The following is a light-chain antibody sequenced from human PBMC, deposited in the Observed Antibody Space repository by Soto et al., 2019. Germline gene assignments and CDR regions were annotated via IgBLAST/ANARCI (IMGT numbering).Light chain of an antibody. Sequence: EDVLTQSPGTLSLSPGERATLSCRASQTVRNNYLAWYQQKPGLAPRLLIYDASSRATGIPDRFSGSGSGTDFTLTISRLEPEDFAVYHCQQYGSSPLITFGQGTRLEIK. J-gene: IGKJ5*01. V-gene: IGKV3-20*01. CDR1: QTVRNNY. CDR3: QQYGSSPLIT. CDR2: DAS.